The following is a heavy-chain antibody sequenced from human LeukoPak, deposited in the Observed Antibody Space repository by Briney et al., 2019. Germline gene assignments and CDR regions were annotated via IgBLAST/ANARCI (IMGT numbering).Heavy chain of an antibody. CDR2: IYSGGNT. Sequence: PGGSLRLSCAASGFTVSSNYMSWVRQAPGKGLEWVSFIYSGGNTYYADSVKGRFTISRDNAKNSLYLQMNSLRAEDTAVYYCARAPRSQRGYWGQGTLVTVSS. V-gene: IGHV3-66*01. D-gene: IGHD6-25*01. J-gene: IGHJ4*02. CDR1: GFTVSSNY. CDR3: ARAPRSQRGY.